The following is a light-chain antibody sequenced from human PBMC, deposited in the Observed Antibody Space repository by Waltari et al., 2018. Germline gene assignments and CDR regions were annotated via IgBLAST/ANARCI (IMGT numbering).Light chain of an antibody. J-gene: IGLJ2*01. CDR2: YDS. Sequence: SSVLPQPPSVSVAPGKTARITGGGNHIASKRGHWYQQKPGQAPVLVIYYDSDRPSGIPERFSGSNSGNTATLTISRVEAGDEADYYCQVWDSSSDHPGVFGGGTKLTVL. CDR3: QVWDSSSDHPGV. CDR1: HIASKR. V-gene: IGLV3-21*04.